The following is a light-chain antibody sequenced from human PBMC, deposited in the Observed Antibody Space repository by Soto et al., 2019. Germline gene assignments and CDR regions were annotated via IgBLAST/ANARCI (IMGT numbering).Light chain of an antibody. Sequence: DIQMTQSPSTLSASVGDRVTITCRASQSVTNWLAWYQQKPGKAPKLLIYAASSLQSGVPSRFSGSGSGTEFTLTISSLQPDDFATYYCQQYNSYWITFGQGTRLEIK. CDR3: QQYNSYWIT. V-gene: IGKV1-5*01. J-gene: IGKJ5*01. CDR1: QSVTNW. CDR2: AAS.